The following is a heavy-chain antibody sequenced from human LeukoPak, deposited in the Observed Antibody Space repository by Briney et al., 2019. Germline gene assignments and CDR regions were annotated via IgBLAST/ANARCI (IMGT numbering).Heavy chain of an antibody. D-gene: IGHD3-9*01. Sequence: GGSLRLSCAASGFTFSSYSMNWVRQAPGKGLEWDSSISSSSSYIYYADSVKGRFTISRDNAKNSLYLQMNSLRAEDTAVYYCARDVGLRYFDAFDIWGQGTMVTVSS. V-gene: IGHV3-21*01. CDR1: GFTFSSYS. CDR2: ISSSSSYI. J-gene: IGHJ3*02. CDR3: ARDVGLRYFDAFDI.